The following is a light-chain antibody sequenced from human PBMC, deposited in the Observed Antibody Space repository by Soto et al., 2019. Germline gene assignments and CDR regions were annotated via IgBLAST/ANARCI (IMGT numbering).Light chain of an antibody. CDR2: DAS. Sequence: DIQMTQSPSCLSASVGDIVTITCRASQSISSWLAWYQQKPGKAPKLLIYDASSLESGVPSRFSGSGSGTEFTLTISSLQPDDFATYYCKQYNSYSEFGQGTKVDIK. CDR3: KQYNSYSE. V-gene: IGKV1-5*01. CDR1: QSISSW. J-gene: IGKJ1*01.